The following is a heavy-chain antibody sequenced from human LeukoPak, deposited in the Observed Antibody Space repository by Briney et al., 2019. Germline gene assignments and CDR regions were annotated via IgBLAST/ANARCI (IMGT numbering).Heavy chain of an antibody. CDR2: INPNSGGT. D-gene: IGHD2-2*01. J-gene: IGHJ5*02. CDR3: ARDRGWYQLLFWFDP. CDR1: GGTFSSYA. Sequence: ASVKVSCKASGGTFSSYAISWVRQAPGQGLEWMGRINPNSGGTDYAQKFQGRVTMTRDTSISTAYMELSRLRSDDTAVYYCARDRGWYQLLFWFDPWGQGTLVIVSS. V-gene: IGHV1-2*06.